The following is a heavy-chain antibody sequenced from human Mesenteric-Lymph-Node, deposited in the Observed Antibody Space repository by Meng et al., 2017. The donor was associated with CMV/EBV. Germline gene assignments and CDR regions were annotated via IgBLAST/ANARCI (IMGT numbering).Heavy chain of an antibody. D-gene: IGHD6-13*01. CDR2: IYSGGST. Sequence: GESLKISCAASGFTVRSNYMSWVRQAPGKGLEGVSIIYSGGSTYYADSVKGRFTISRDNSKNTLCLQMNSLRAEDTAVYYCARYEQQSDAFDIWGQGTMVTVSS. J-gene: IGHJ3*02. CDR1: GFTVRSNY. CDR3: ARYEQQSDAFDI. V-gene: IGHV3-66*02.